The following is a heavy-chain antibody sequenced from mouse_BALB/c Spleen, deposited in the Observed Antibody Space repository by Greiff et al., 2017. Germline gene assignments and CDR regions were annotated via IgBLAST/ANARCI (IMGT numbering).Heavy chain of an antibody. J-gene: IGHJ2*01. Sequence: EVQLVESGPGLVKPSQSLSLTCTVTGYSITSDYAWNWIRQFPGNKLEWMGYISYSGSTSYNPSLKSRISITRDTSKNQFFLQLNSVTTEDTATYYCARGGNTVPFDYWGQGTTLTVSS. CDR2: ISYSGST. D-gene: IGHD1-1*01. CDR1: GYSITSDYA. CDR3: ARGGNTVPFDY. V-gene: IGHV3-2*02.